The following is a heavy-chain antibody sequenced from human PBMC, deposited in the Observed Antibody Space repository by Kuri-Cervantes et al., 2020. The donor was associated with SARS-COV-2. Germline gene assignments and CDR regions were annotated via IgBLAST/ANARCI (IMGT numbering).Heavy chain of an antibody. CDR2: IIPIFGTA. V-gene: IGHV1-69*05. Sequence: SVKVSCKASGGTFSSYAISWVRQAPGQGLEWMGRIIPIFGTANYAQKFQGRVTITTDESTSTAYMELSSLRSDDTAVYYCARGSTDYSNGGYYYYYMDVWGKGTTVTVSS. J-gene: IGHJ6*03. CDR3: ARGSTDYSNGGYYYYYMDV. CDR1: GGTFSSYA. D-gene: IGHD4-11*01.